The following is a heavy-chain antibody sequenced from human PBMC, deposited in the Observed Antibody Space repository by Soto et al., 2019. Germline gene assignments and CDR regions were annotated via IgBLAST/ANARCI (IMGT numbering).Heavy chain of an antibody. J-gene: IGHJ6*02. CDR3: AVYGDLLGWYYYGMDV. CDR1: GYTFTSYD. D-gene: IGHD4-17*01. V-gene: IGHV1-8*01. CDR2: MNPNSGNT. Sequence: ASVKVSCKASGYTFTSYDINWVRQATGQGLEWMGWMNPNSGNTGYAQKFQGRVTMTRNTSISTAYMELSSLRSEDTAVYYCAVYGDLLGWYYYGMDVWGQGTTVTVSS.